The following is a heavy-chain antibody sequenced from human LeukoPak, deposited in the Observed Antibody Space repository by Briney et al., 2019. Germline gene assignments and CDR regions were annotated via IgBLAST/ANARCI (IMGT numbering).Heavy chain of an antibody. J-gene: IGHJ4*02. CDR2: ISTDGYTT. D-gene: IGHD2-15*01. CDR1: GLAFSAYK. V-gene: IGHV3-74*01. CDR3: VVGGSPGY. Sequence: GGSMRLSCAASGLAFSAYKMHWVRQAPRKGLVWVSRISTDGYTTDYADFVQGRFTASRDNTKNTWSQEMNSLRAEDTAVYYCVVGGSPGYWGQGTLVTVSS.